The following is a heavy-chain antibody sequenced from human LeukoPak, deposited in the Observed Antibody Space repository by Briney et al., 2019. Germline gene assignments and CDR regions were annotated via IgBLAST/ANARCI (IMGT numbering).Heavy chain of an antibody. D-gene: IGHD1-26*01. CDR3: ARASGGSYHDY. Sequence: VNVSCKAPGYTFTSYGITWVRQAPGQGLEWMGWISAYNGNTNYAQNLQGRVTMTTDTSTSTAYMELRSLRSDDTAVYYCARASGGSYHDYWGQGTLVTVSS. J-gene: IGHJ4*02. CDR1: GYTFTSYG. V-gene: IGHV1-18*01. CDR2: ISAYNGNT.